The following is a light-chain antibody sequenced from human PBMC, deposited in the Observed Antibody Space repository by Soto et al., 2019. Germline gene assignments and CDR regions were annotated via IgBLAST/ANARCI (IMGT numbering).Light chain of an antibody. CDR1: KLGHKY. V-gene: IGLV3-1*01. CDR3: QTWASSIVV. CDR2: QDS. Sequence: SYELTQPPSVSVSPGQTASITCSGAKLGHKYVSWYQQKPGQSPILVIYQDSKRPSGIPERVSGSNSWSTATLTISETQAMDEADYYCQTWASSIVVFGGGTKLTVL. J-gene: IGLJ2*01.